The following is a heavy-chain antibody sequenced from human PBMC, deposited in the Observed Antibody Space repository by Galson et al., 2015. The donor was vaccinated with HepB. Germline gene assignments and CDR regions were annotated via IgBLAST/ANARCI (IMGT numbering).Heavy chain of an antibody. V-gene: IGHV1-69*13. Sequence: SVKVSCKASGGTFSSYAISWVRQAPGRGLEWMGGIIPIFGTANYAQKFQGRVTITADESTSTAYMELSSLRSEDTAVYYCARGGGSGSYYNYNWFDPWGQGTLVTVSS. J-gene: IGHJ5*02. CDR1: GGTFSSYA. CDR2: IIPIFGTA. D-gene: IGHD3-10*01. CDR3: ARGGGSGSYYNYNWFDP.